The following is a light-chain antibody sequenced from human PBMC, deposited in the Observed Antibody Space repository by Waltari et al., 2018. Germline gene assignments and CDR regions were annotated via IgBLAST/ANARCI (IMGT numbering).Light chain of an antibody. CDR2: AAS. CDR1: QEINGW. V-gene: IGKV1-12*01. Sequence: DIQMTQSPSSVSASVGDRVTITCRASQEINGWLTWYQQKPGKAPTLLIYAASTLQTGVPSRFSGGGSGTDFTLTITGLQPEDFAIYFCQQGNSFPPTFGQGTKVDIK. CDR3: QQGNSFPPT. J-gene: IGKJ1*01.